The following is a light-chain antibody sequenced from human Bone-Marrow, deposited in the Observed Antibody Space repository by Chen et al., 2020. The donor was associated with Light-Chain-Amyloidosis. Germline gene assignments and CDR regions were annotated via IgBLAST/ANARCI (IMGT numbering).Light chain of an antibody. CDR1: NIGSTS. V-gene: IGLV3-21*02. CDR3: QVWDRSSDRPV. CDR2: DDS. Sequence: SYVLTQPSSVSVAPGQTATIACGGNNIGSTSVHWYQQTPGQAPLLVVYDDSDRPSGIPERLSGSTSGNTATLTISRVEAGDEADYDGQVWDRSSDRPVFGGGTKLTGL. J-gene: IGLJ3*02.